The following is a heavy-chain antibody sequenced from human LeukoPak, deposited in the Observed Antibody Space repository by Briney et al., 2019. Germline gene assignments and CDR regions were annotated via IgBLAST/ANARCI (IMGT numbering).Heavy chain of an antibody. CDR3: TREVKNTHSNYADY. J-gene: IGHJ4*02. CDR1: GYSFTNYG. Sequence: GASVKVSCKASGYSFTNYGFSWVRQAPGQGLEWMGWISSYNGKTQFAQNLQGRVTMTTDTSTSTAYMELRSLRSDDTAVYYCTREVKNTHSNYADYWGQGTLVTVSS. D-gene: IGHD4-11*01. CDR2: ISSYNGKT. V-gene: IGHV1-18*01.